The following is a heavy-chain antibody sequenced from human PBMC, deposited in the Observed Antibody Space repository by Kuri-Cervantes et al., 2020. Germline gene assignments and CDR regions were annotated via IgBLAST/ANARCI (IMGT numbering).Heavy chain of an antibody. CDR2: ITRTSNYI. CDR1: GFSFSSYS. J-gene: IGHJ4*02. Sequence: GESLKISCAVSGFSFSSYSMNWVRQAPGRGLEWVSSITRTSNYIYYADSVKGRFTISRDNAKNTLFLQVNSLRAEDTAVYYCAKGGLKVVDYWGQGTLVTVSS. D-gene: IGHD2-8*01. V-gene: IGHV3-21*01. CDR3: AKGGLKVVDY.